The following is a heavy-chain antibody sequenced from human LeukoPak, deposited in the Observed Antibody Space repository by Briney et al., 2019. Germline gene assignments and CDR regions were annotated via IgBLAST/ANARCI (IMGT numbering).Heavy chain of an antibody. J-gene: IGHJ6*03. CDR1: GGSFSGYY. D-gene: IGHD6-19*01. CDR3: ARVRSGWHCYYYYYMDV. CDR2: INHSGST. Sequence: SETLSLTCAVYGGSFSGYYWSWIRQPPGKGLEWIGEINHSGSTNYNPSLKSRVTISVDTSKNQFSLKLSSVTAADTAVYYCARVRSGWHCYYYYYMDVWGKGTTVTVSS. V-gene: IGHV4-34*01.